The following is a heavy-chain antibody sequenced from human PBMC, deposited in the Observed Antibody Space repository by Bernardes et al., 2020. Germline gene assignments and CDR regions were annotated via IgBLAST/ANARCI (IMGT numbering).Heavy chain of an antibody. J-gene: IGHJ4*02. CDR2: IYYSGST. CDR1: GCSISSSSYY. Sequence: SETLSLTCTFSGCSISSSSYYWGCSRQPPGKGLEWIGSIYYSGSTYYNPSLESRVTISVDTSKNQFSLKLSSVTAADTAVYYCAIDPTSSGPIDYWGQGTLVTVSS. CDR3: AIDPTSSGPIDY. V-gene: IGHV4-39*02.